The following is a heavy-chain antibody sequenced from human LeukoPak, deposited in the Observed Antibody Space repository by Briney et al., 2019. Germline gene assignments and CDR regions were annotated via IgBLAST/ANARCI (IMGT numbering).Heavy chain of an antibody. D-gene: IGHD3-22*01. CDR1: GFTFSNAL. CDR2: IKSKTDGGTT. V-gene: IGHV3-15*01. Sequence: GGSLRLSCAASGFTFSNALMSWVRQAPGKGLEWVGRIKSKTDGGTTDYAAPVKGRFTISRDDSKNTLYLQMNSLKTEDTAVYYCTTLTYYYDSSGYPRSDYWGQGTLVTVSS. J-gene: IGHJ4*02. CDR3: TTLTYYYDSSGYPRSDY.